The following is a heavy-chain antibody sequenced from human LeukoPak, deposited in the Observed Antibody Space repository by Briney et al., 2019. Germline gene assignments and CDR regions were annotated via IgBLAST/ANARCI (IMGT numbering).Heavy chain of an antibody. CDR1: GFTFSSYW. Sequence: GGSLRLSCAASGFTFSSYWTHWVRQAPGKGLVWVSRIKSDGSNTNYAGSVKGRFTISRDNAKNTLYLQMNSLRAEDTAVYYCTRVGDYGGNWAWYFDLRGRGTLVTVSS. D-gene: IGHD4-23*01. CDR2: IKSDGSNT. V-gene: IGHV3-74*01. J-gene: IGHJ2*01. CDR3: TRVGDYGGNWAWYFDL.